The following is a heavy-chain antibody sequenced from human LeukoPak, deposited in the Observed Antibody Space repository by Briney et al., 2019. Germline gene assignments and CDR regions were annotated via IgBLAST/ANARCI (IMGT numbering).Heavy chain of an antibody. V-gene: IGHV3-66*01. CDR2: IYSGGTT. CDR3: ARESGRASPTDF. D-gene: IGHD6-25*01. CDR1: GFTVSSNY. J-gene: IGHJ4*02. Sequence: GGSLRLSCAASGFTVSSNYMSWVRQAPGKGLEWVSVIYSGGTTYYADSVKGRFTISRDNSKNTLNLQMNNLRAEDTAIYYCARESGRASPTDFWGQGTLVTVAS.